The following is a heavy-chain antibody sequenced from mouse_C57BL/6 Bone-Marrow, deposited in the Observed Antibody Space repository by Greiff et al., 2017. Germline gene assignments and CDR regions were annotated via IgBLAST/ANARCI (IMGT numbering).Heavy chain of an antibody. J-gene: IGHJ1*03. V-gene: IGHV1-69*01. CDR3: AREGYYGSSYPFYWYFDV. D-gene: IGHD1-1*01. Sequence: QVQLQQPGAELVMPGASVKLSCKASGYTFTSYWMHWVKQRPGQGLEWIGEIDPSDSYTNYNQKFKGKSTLTVDKSSSTASLQLSSLTSEDSAVYYRAREGYYGSSYPFYWYFDVWGTGTTVTVSS. CDR1: GYTFTSYW. CDR2: IDPSDSYT.